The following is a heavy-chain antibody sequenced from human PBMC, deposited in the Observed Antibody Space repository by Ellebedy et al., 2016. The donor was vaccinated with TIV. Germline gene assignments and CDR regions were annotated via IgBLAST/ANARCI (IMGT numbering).Heavy chain of an antibody. Sequence: AASVKVSCKVSGYTLTELSIHWVRQAPGKGLEWMGGFDPEDGETIYGQKFQGRVTLSEDTSTDTAYMEVSSLRFEDTAVYYCAALSQDSFDTDYFPEDFRHWGQGTLVTVSS. V-gene: IGHV1-24*01. CDR3: AALSQDSFDTDYFPEDFRH. D-gene: IGHD3-22*01. CDR2: FDPEDGET. J-gene: IGHJ1*01. CDR1: GYTLTELS.